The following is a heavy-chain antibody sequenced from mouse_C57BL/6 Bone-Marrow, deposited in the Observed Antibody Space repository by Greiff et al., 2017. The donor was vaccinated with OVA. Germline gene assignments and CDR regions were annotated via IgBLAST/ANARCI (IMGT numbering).Heavy chain of an antibody. J-gene: IGHJ3*01. CDR3: ARRDGYYPFAY. Sequence: EVQVVESGGDLVKPGGSLKLSCAASGFTFSSYGMSWVRQTPDKRLEWVATISSGGSYTYYPDSVKGRFTISRDNAKNTLYLQMSSLKSEDTAMYYCARRDGYYPFAYWGQGTLVTVSA. V-gene: IGHV5-6*01. CDR2: ISSGGSYT. D-gene: IGHD2-3*01. CDR1: GFTFSSYG.